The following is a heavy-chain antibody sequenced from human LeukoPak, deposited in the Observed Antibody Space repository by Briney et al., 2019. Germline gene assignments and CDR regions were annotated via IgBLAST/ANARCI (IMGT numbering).Heavy chain of an antibody. CDR1: GFTFDKAW. J-gene: IGHJ4*02. D-gene: IGHD3-3*01. CDR3: TTDHPDFWSGYYTVFQDY. Sequence: GGSLRLSCAASGFTFDKAWMTWVRQAPGKGLEWVGRIKSKIHGGTIDYAAPVKGRFTISRDDSKNTLYLQMNSLKTEDTAVYYCTTDHPDFWSGYYTVFQDYWGQGTLVTVSS. V-gene: IGHV3-15*01. CDR2: IKSKIHGGTI.